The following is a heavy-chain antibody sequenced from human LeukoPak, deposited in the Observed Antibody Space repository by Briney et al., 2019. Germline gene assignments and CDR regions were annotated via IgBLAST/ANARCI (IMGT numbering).Heavy chain of an antibody. CDR3: ARERGQGYFDY. J-gene: IGHJ4*02. CDR1: GYTFTSYY. D-gene: IGHD3-10*01. CDR2: INPSGGST. Sequence: ASVKVSCKASGYTFTSYYMHWVRQAPGQGLEWMGIINPSGGSTNYAQKLQGRVTMTTDTSTSTAYMELRSLRSDDTAVYYCARERGQGYFDYWGQGTLVTVSS. V-gene: IGHV1-46*01.